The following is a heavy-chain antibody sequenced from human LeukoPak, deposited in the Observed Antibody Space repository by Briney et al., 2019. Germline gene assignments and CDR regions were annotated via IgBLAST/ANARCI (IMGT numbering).Heavy chain of an antibody. D-gene: IGHD4-17*01. V-gene: IGHV3-74*01. CDR2: INSDGSST. Sequence: GGSPRLSCAASGFTFSSYWMHWVRQAPGKGLVWVSRINSDGSSTSYADSVKGRFTISRDNAKNTLYLQMNSLRAEDTAVYYCARDQRYGDYFDYWGQGTLVTVSS. J-gene: IGHJ4*02. CDR1: GFTFSSYW. CDR3: ARDQRYGDYFDY.